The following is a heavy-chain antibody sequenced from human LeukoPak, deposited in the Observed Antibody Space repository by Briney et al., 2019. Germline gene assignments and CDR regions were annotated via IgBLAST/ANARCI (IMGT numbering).Heavy chain of an antibody. D-gene: IGHD6-13*01. V-gene: IGHV4-39*01. J-gene: IGHJ4*02. CDR3: ARHSSSWHKDYFDF. Sequence: PSETLSLTCTVSGGSISSSRYYWGWIRQPPGKGLECIGCIYYSESTYDNPSLKSRVTISIDTSKNQISLRLSSVTAADTAVYYCARHSSSWHKDYFDFWGQGTLVTVSS. CDR2: IYYSEST. CDR1: GGSISSSRYY.